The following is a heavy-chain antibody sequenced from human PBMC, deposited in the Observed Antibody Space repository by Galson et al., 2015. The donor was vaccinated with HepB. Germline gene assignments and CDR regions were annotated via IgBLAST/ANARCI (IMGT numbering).Heavy chain of an antibody. CDR1: GFRFSDYV. D-gene: IGHD2-15*01. CDR2: LNSGGDT. J-gene: IGHJ4*02. V-gene: IGHV3-23*01. CDR3: ARWRARQSEFDY. Sequence: SLRLSCAASGFRFSDYVMAWVRQAPGKGLEWVPHLNSGGDTEYVDSVKGRFIISRDNSRNTLYLHMNSLGAEDTAVYYCARWRARQSEFDYWGQGTQVTVSS.